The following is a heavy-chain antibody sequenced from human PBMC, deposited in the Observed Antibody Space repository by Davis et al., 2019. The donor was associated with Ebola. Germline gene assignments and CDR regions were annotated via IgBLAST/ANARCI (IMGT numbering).Heavy chain of an antibody. CDR2: IDRSSRTL. V-gene: IGHV3-48*02. Sequence: PGGSLRLSCVASGFTFATYGMNWVRQAPGQGPEWVSYIDRSSRTLYADSVKGRFTISRDNARNSLYLQMNNLRDEDTAVYYCARDEDGDKDFDYWGQGTLVTVSS. CDR1: GFTFATYG. J-gene: IGHJ4*02. D-gene: IGHD5-24*01. CDR3: ARDEDGDKDFDY.